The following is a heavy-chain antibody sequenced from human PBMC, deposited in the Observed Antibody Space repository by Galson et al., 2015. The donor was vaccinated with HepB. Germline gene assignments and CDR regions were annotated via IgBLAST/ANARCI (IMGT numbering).Heavy chain of an antibody. CDR3: ARKELPGDS. V-gene: IGHV3-20*01. D-gene: IGHD1-7*01. J-gene: IGHJ4*02. CDR2: INWNGGST. CDR1: GFTFEDYG. Sequence: SLRLSCAASGFTFEDYGMSWVRQAPGKGLEWVSGINWNGGSTGYAASVRGRFTISRDNAKNFLYLQMNSLRGEDTAFYHCARKELPGDSWGQGTLVTVAS.